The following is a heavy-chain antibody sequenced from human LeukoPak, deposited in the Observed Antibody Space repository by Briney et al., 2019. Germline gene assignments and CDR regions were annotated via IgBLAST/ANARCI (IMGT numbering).Heavy chain of an antibody. J-gene: IGHJ3*02. CDR3: ARDGIGDAFDI. V-gene: IGHV4-59*01. CDR1: GGSISSYY. Sequence: PSETLSLTCTVSGGSISSYYWSWLRQPPGKGLEWIGYIYYSGSTNYNPSLKSRVTISVDTSKNQFSLKLSSVTAADTAVYYCARDGIGDAFDIWGQGTMVTVSS. CDR2: IYYSGST.